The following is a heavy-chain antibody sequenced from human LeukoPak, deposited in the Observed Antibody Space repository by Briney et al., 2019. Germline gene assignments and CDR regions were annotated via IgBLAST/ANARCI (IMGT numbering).Heavy chain of an antibody. D-gene: IGHD1-26*01. CDR2: INWNGGST. CDR1: GFTFDDYG. J-gene: IGHJ3*02. Sequence: GGSPRLSCAASGFTFDDYGMSWVRQAPGKGLEWVSGINWNGGSTGYADSVKGRFTISRDNAKNSLYLQMNSLRAEDTALYYCARVRVGATYDAFDIWGQGTMVTVSS. V-gene: IGHV3-20*04. CDR3: ARVRVGATYDAFDI.